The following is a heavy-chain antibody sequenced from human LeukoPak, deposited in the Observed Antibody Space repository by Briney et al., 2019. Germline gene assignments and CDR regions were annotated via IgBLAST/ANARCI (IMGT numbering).Heavy chain of an antibody. CDR2: ISGSGGST. CDR3: AKDRYYYDSSGYLTPLDY. V-gene: IGHV3-23*01. Sequence: GGSLTLSCTASGFTFSSYAMSWVRQAPGKGLEWVSAISGSGGSTYYADSVKGRFTISRDNSKNTLYLQMNSLSAEDTAVYYCAKDRYYYDSSGYLTPLDYWGQGTLVTVSS. CDR1: GFTFSSYA. D-gene: IGHD3-22*01. J-gene: IGHJ4*02.